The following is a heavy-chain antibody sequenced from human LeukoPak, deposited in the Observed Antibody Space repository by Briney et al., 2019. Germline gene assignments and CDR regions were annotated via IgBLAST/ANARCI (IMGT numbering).Heavy chain of an antibody. Sequence: GGSLRLYCAASGFTFSDYYMSWIRQAPGKGLEWVSYISSSGSTIYYADSVKGRFTISRDNAKNSLYLQMNSLRAEDTAVYYCAREVDTAMVDYWGQGTLVTVSS. D-gene: IGHD5-18*01. V-gene: IGHV3-11*01. CDR3: AREVDTAMVDY. CDR1: GFTFSDYY. CDR2: ISSSGSTI. J-gene: IGHJ4*02.